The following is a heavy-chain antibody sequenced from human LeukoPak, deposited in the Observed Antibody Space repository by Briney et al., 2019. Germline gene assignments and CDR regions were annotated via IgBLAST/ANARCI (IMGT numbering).Heavy chain of an antibody. J-gene: IGHJ2*01. CDR2: IYYTGTT. D-gene: IGHD3-9*01. V-gene: IGHV4-59*08. Sequence: SETLSLTCTVSGGSISSYYWSWIRQPPGKGLEWIGYIYYTGTTNYNPSLKSRVTISVDTSKKQLSLKLSSVTAADTAVYYCARRTYYDILTGYKYWYFDLWGRGTLVTVSS. CDR3: ARRTYYDILTGYKYWYFDL. CDR1: GGSISSYY.